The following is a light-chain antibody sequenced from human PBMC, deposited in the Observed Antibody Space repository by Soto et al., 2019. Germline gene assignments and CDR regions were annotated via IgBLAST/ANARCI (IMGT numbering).Light chain of an antibody. CDR2: EGS. CDR1: SSDVGSYNL. Sequence: QSVLTQPASVSGSPGQSITISCTGTSSDVGSYNLVSWYQQHPGKAPKLMICEGSKRPSGVSNRFSGSKSGNTASLTISGLQAEDEADYYCCSYAGSSTWVFGGGTQLTVL. V-gene: IGLV2-23*01. CDR3: CSYAGSSTWV. J-gene: IGLJ3*02.